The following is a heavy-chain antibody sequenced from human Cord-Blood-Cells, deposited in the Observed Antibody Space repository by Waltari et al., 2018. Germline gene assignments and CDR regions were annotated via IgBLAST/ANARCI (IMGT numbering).Heavy chain of an antibody. CDR2: INPNSGDT. Sequence: QVQLVQSGAEVKKPGASVKVSCKASGYTFTGYYMHWVRQAPGQGLEWMGRINPNSGDTNYAQKFQGRVTMTRDTSISTAYMELSRLRSDDTAVYYCARVPPMANSHDYWGQGTLVTVSS. D-gene: IGHD3-10*01. CDR3: ARVPPMANSHDY. J-gene: IGHJ4*02. V-gene: IGHV1-2*06. CDR1: GYTFTGYY.